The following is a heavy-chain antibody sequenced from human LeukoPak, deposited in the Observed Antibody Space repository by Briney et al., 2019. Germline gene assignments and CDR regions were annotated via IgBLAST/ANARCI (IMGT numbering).Heavy chain of an antibody. CDR1: GFTFSSYS. D-gene: IGHD2-15*01. Sequence: GGSLRLSCAASGFTFSSYSMTWVRQAPGKGLEWVSSISSSSSYIYYADSVKGRFTISRDNAKNSLYLQMNSLRAEDTAVYYCAREFSEGYCSGGSCYSHYYGMDVWGQGTTVTVSS. V-gene: IGHV3-21*01. CDR2: ISSSSSYI. J-gene: IGHJ6*02. CDR3: AREFSEGYCSGGSCYSHYYGMDV.